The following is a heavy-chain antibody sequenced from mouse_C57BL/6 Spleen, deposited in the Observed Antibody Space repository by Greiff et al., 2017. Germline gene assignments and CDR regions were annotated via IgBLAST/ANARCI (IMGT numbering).Heavy chain of an antibody. CDR3: ARERAQATKYYAMDY. V-gene: IGHV1-18*01. CDR2: INPNNGGT. D-gene: IGHD3-2*02. J-gene: IGHJ4*01. CDR1: GYTFTDYN. Sequence: VQLQQSGPELVKPGASVKIPCKASGYTFTDYNMDWVKQSHGKSLEWIGDINPNNGGTIYNQKFKGKATLTVDKSSSTAYMELRSLTSEDTAVYYCARERAQATKYYAMDYWGQGTSVTVSS.